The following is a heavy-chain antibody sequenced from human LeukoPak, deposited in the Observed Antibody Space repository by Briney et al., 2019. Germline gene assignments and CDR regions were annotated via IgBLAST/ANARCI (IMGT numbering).Heavy chain of an antibody. CDR1: GFTFGSYD. J-gene: IGHJ3*02. CDR2: IGTAGDT. D-gene: IGHD2-8*01. V-gene: IGHV3-13*01. CDR3: ARGYYHGAFDI. Sequence: GGSLRLSCAASGFTFGSYDMHWVRQATGKGLEWVSAIGTAGDTYYPGSVKGRFTISRENAKNSLYLQMNSLRAGDTAVYYCARGYYHGAFDIWGQGTMVTVSS.